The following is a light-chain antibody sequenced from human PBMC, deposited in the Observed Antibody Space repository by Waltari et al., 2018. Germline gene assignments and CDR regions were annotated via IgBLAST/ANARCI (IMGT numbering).Light chain of an antibody. CDR2: DIS. V-gene: IGLV2-11*01. CDR1: SAGDYTF. CDR3: CSYAGSHTNLI. J-gene: IGLJ2*01. Sequence: QSSLPQPLSVSGSPGPSATISRPGTSAGDYTFVPWYQQRPGKVPNLLIYDISKCPSGVPTRLSVAEYRNTASMTTSGLQPDDEADYYCCSYAGSHTNLIFGGGTRLTVL.